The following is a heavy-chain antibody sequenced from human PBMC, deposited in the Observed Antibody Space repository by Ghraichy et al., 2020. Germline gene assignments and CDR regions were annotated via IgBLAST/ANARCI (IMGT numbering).Heavy chain of an antibody. CDR3: ANCITMVRGVISYGMDV. CDR1: GGSISSSSYY. D-gene: IGHD3-10*01. V-gene: IGHV4-39*01. CDR2: IYYSGST. Sequence: SQTLSLTCTVSGGSISSSSYYWGWIRQPPGKGLEWIGSIYYSGSTYYNPSLKSRVTISVDTSKNQFSLKLSSVTAADTAVYYCANCITMVRGVISYGMDVWGQGTTVTVSS. J-gene: IGHJ6*02.